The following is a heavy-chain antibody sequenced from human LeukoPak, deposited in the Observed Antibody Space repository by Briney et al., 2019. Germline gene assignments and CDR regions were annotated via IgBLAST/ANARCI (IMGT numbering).Heavy chain of an antibody. J-gene: IGHJ4*02. CDR1: GGSISSGSYY. CDR2: IYTSGST. D-gene: IGHD4-23*01. V-gene: IGHV4-61*02. Sequence: SQTLSLTCTVSGGSISSGSYYWSWIRQPAGKGLEWIGRIYTSGSTNYNPSLKSRVTISVDTSKNQFSLKLSSVTAADTAVYYCARVGGNSRKRYFDYWGQGTLVTVSS. CDR3: ARVGGNSRKRYFDY.